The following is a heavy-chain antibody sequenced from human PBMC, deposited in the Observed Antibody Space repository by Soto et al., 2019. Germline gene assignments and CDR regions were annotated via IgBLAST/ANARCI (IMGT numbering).Heavy chain of an antibody. CDR2: IKSKTDGGTT. D-gene: IGHD2-2*02. Sequence: GGSLRLSCAASGFTFSNAWMSWVRQAPGKGLEWVGRIKSKTDGGTTDYAAPVKGRFTISRDDSKNTLYLQMNSLKTEDTAVYYCTTKSGAIVYSDYYYYMDVWGKGTTVTVSS. CDR3: TTKSGAIVYSDYYYYMDV. CDR1: GFTFSNAW. J-gene: IGHJ6*03. V-gene: IGHV3-15*01.